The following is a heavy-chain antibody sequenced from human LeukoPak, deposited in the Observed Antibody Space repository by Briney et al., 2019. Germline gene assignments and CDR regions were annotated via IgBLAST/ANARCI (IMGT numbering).Heavy chain of an antibody. CDR1: EFTFSSYA. D-gene: IGHD1-1*01. V-gene: IGHV3-30-3*01. CDR2: ISYDDGSNK. Sequence: GGSLRLSCAASEFTFSSYAMSWVRQAPGRGLEWVAVISYDDGSNKFYADSVKGRFTISRDNSKNTLYLQMSGLRAEDTAVYYCARVSATGTLDYWGQGTLVTVSS. J-gene: IGHJ4*02. CDR3: ARVSATGTLDY.